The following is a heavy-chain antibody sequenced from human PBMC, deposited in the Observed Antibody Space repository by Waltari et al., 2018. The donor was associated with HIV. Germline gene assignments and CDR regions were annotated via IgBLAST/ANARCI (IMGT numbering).Heavy chain of an antibody. V-gene: IGHV3-30*18. Sequence: QVQLVDAGGGVVQPGRSLRRSCAASGFTFRRYGMTWVRQASGKGLEWVAVISYDGSNKYYADSVKGRFTISRDNSKNTLYLQMNSLRAEDTAVYYCAKDTDLTGFFYYYGLDVWGQGTTVTVSS. J-gene: IGHJ6*02. CDR3: AKDTDLTGFFYYYGLDV. D-gene: IGHD3-9*01. CDR2: ISYDGSNK. CDR1: GFTFRRYG.